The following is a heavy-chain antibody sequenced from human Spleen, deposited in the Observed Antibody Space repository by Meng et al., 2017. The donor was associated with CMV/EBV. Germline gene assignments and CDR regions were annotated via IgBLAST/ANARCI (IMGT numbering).Heavy chain of an antibody. CDR3: ASSPLKYCSSTSCYHPFDY. CDR1: GGSISSYY. J-gene: IGHJ4*02. CDR2: IYYSGST. D-gene: IGHD2-2*01. V-gene: IGHV4-59*01. Sequence: SETLSLTCTVSGGSISSYYWSWIRQPPGKGLEWIGYIYYSGSTNYNPSLKSRVTISVDTSKNQFSLKLSSVTAADTAVYYCASSPLKYCSSTSCYHPFDYWGQGTLVTVSS.